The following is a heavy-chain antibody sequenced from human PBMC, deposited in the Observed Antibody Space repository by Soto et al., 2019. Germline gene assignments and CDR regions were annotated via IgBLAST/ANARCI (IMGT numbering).Heavy chain of an antibody. CDR1: GFTFSSYA. J-gene: IGHJ4*02. CDR3: AREEVAARHFDY. V-gene: IGHV3-30-3*01. D-gene: IGHD6-6*01. Sequence: PGGSLRLSCAASGFTFSSYAMHWVRQAPGKGLEWVAVISYDGSNKYYAESVKGRFTISRDNSKNTLYLQMNSLRAEDTAVYYCAREEVAARHFDYWGQGTLVTVSS. CDR2: ISYDGSNK.